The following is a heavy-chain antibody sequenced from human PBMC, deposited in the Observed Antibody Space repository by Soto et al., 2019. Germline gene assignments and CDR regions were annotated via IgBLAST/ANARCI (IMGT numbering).Heavy chain of an antibody. D-gene: IGHD3-3*01. CDR2: ISGSGDYT. CDR3: AKARGDRGYYSNYFDP. J-gene: IGHJ5*02. Sequence: GGSLRLSCAASGFTFSSYSMTWVRQAPGKGLEWVSDISGSGDYTNYADSVKGRFTIFRDNSKNTLYLQMNSLRAEDTAVYYCAKARGDRGYYSNYFDPCGHGTLVTVSS. V-gene: IGHV3-23*01. CDR1: GFTFSSYS.